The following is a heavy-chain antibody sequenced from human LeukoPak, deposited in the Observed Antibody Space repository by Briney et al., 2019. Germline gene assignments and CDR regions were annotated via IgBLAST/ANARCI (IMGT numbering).Heavy chain of an antibody. CDR3: AKDIVDTAMGRGGNWFDP. J-gene: IGHJ5*02. Sequence: GGSLRLSCTASGFTFDDYAMHWVRQAPGKGLEWVSLISGDGGSTYYADSVKGRFTISRDNSKNSLYLQMNSLRTEDTALYYCAKDIVDTAMGRGGNWFDPWGQGTLVNFSS. D-gene: IGHD5-18*01. V-gene: IGHV3-43*02. CDR2: ISGDGGST. CDR1: GFTFDDYA.